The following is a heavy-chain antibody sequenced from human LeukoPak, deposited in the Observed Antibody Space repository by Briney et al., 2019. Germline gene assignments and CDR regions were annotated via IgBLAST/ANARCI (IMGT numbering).Heavy chain of an antibody. CDR2: ISSSSSYI. V-gene: IGHV3-21*06. CDR1: GFSFSSYS. J-gene: IGHJ4*02. D-gene: IGHD2-2*01. Sequence: GGSLRLSCAASGFSFSSYSMTWVRQAPGKGLEWVSSISSSSSYIYYADSVKGRFTISRDNAKNSLYLQMYSLSAEDTAVYYCARDLAVGCSSTSCSGGFGYWGQGTLVTVSS. CDR3: ARDLAVGCSSTSCSGGFGY.